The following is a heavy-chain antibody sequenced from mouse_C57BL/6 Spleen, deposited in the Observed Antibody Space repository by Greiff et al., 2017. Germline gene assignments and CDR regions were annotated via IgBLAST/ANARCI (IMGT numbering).Heavy chain of an antibody. J-gene: IGHJ1*03. Sequence: VQLQQSGPELVKPGASVKISCKASGYSFTDYNMNWVKQSNGQSLEWIGVINPNYGTTSYNQKFKGKATLTVDQSSSTAYMQLNSLTSEDSAVYYCAKVTTVVATRYFDVWGTGTTVTVSS. CDR2: INPNYGTT. CDR1: GYSFTDYN. D-gene: IGHD1-1*01. CDR3: AKVTTVVATRYFDV. V-gene: IGHV1-39*01.